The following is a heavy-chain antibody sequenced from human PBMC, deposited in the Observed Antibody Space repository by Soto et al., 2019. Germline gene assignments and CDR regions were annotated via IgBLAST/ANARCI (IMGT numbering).Heavy chain of an antibody. J-gene: IGHJ4*02. D-gene: IGHD3-22*01. CDR3: AKDMSRVVVTHIDY. Sequence: GGSLRLSCVASGFTFDDYAMHWVRQAPGKGLEWVSGISWNSGSIGYADSVKGRFTISRDNAKNSLYLQMNSLRAEDTALYYCAKDMSRVVVTHIDYWGQGTLVTVSS. V-gene: IGHV3-9*01. CDR1: GFTFDDYA. CDR2: ISWNSGSI.